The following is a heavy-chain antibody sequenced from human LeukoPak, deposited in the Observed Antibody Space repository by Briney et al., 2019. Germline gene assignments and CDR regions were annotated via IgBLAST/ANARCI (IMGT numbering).Heavy chain of an antibody. Sequence: ASVKVSCKVSGYTLTELSMHWVRQAPGKGLEWMGGFDPEDGETIYAQKFQGRVTMTEDTSTDTAYMELSSLRSEDTAVYYCATDLDSSGYYCGFRMPFDYWGQGTLVTVSS. J-gene: IGHJ4*02. CDR2: FDPEDGET. D-gene: IGHD3-22*01. CDR1: GYTLTELS. V-gene: IGHV1-24*01. CDR3: ATDLDSSGYYCGFRMPFDY.